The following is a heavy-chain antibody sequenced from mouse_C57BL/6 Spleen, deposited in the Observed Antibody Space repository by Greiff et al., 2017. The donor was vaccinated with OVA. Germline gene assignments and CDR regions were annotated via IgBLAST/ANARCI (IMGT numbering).Heavy chain of an antibody. V-gene: IGHV1-55*01. CDR3: ARGRNFYYEEFDY. Sequence: VKLQQPGAELVKPGASVKMSCKASGYTFTSYWITWVKQRPGQGLEWIGDIYPGSGSTNYNEKFKSKATLTVDTSSSTAYMQLSSLTSEDSAVYYCARGRNFYYEEFDYWGQGTTLTVSS. D-gene: IGHD2-4*01. CDR2: IYPGSGST. J-gene: IGHJ2*01. CDR1: GYTFTSYW.